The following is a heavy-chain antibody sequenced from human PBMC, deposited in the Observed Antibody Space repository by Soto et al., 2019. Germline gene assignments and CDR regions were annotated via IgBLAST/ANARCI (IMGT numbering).Heavy chain of an antibody. V-gene: IGHV4-39*01. CDR1: GYSISSSCYY. CDR2: IYYSGST. CDR3: ASALGPLGRYYFDY. J-gene: IGHJ4*02. Sequence: SETLSLTCTVSGYSISSSCYYWGCLRQPPGKGLEWIGSIYYSGSTYYNPSLKSRVTISVDTSKNQFSLKLSSVTAADTAVYYCASALGPLGRYYFDYWGQGTLVTVSS.